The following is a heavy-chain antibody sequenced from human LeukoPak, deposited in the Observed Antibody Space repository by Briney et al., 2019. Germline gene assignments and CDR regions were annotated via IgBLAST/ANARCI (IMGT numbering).Heavy chain of an antibody. CDR3: ARGSNLYYYYGMDV. CDR2: IRSKAYGGTT. CDR1: GFTFGDYA. J-gene: IGHJ6*02. D-gene: IGHD4-11*01. V-gene: IGHV3-49*04. Sequence: GGSLRLSCTASGFTFGDYAVTWVRQAPGKGLEWVGFIRSKAYGGTTEYAASVKGRFTISRDDSKSVAYLQMSSLKTEDTAVYYCARGSNLYYYYGMDVWGQGTTVTVSS.